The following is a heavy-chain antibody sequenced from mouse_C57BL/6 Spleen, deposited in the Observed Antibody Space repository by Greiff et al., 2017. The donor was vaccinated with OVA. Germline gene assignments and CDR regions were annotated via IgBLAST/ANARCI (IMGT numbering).Heavy chain of an antibody. D-gene: IGHD2-5*01. Sequence: QVHVKQPGAELVKPGASVKLSCKASGYTFTSYWMQWVKQRPGQGLEWIGEIDPSDSYTNYNQKFKGKATLTVDTSSSTAYMQLSSLTSEDSAVYYCARSGSNSPMDYWGQGTSVTVSS. CDR2: IDPSDSYT. J-gene: IGHJ4*01. CDR3: ARSGSNSPMDY. V-gene: IGHV1-50*01. CDR1: GYTFTSYW.